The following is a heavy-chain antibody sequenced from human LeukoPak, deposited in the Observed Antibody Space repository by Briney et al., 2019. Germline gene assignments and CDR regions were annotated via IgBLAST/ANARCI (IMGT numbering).Heavy chain of an antibody. Sequence: GGSLRLSCAASGFTFSSYGMHWVRQAPGKGLEWVAVISYDGSNKYYADSVKGRFTISRDNSKNTLYLQMNSLRAEDTAVYYCARAAVAGYRAYYFDYWGQGTLVTVSS. D-gene: IGHD6-19*01. V-gene: IGHV3-30*03. J-gene: IGHJ4*02. CDR1: GFTFSSYG. CDR3: ARAAVAGYRAYYFDY. CDR2: ISYDGSNK.